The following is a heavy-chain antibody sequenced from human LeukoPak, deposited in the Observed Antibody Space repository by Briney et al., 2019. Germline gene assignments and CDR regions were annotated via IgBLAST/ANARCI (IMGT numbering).Heavy chain of an antibody. Sequence: GGSLRLSCAASGFTFSSYVMHWVRQAPGKGLEWVAIISYDGSNEYYADSVKGRFTISRDNSKNTLYLQMNSLRAEDTALYYCARLLAYGGGGEAFDYWGQGSLVTVSS. CDR1: GFTFSSYV. V-gene: IGHV3-30*04. CDR3: ARLLAYGGGGEAFDY. D-gene: IGHD2-8*01. CDR2: ISYDGSNE. J-gene: IGHJ4*02.